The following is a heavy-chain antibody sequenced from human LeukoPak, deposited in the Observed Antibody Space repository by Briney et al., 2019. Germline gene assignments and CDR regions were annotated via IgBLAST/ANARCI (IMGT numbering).Heavy chain of an antibody. CDR3: ARDGSGVWFDY. CDR1: NYTFTIYG. D-gene: IGHD3-10*01. CDR2: INAYNGDT. V-gene: IGHV1-18*01. Sequence: ASVKVSCKASNYTFTIYGISWVRQAPGQGLEWMAWINAYNGDTNYAQKLQGRVTLTTDTSTSTAYMELRSLRSDDTAVYYCARDGSGVWFDYWGQGTLVTVSS. J-gene: IGHJ4*02.